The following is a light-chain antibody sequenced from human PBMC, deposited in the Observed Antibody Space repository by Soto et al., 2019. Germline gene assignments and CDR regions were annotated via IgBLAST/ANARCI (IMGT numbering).Light chain of an antibody. CDR1: QSVGSSY. CDR3: QQYDNWPIT. CDR2: GAS. V-gene: IGKV3-20*01. J-gene: IGKJ5*01. Sequence: EIVLTQSPGTLSLSPVERATLSCMASQSVGSSYLAWYQQKPGQAPRLLIYGASSRATGIPDRFSGSGSGTEFTLSINRLQSEDSAVYYCQQYDNWPITFGQGTRLEIK.